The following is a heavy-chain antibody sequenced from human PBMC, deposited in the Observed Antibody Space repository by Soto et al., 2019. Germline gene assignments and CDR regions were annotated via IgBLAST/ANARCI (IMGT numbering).Heavy chain of an antibody. CDR1: GGSMTRYY. J-gene: IGHJ5*02. V-gene: IGHV4-59*01. CDR2: IHYTGST. D-gene: IGHD1-1*01. Sequence: SETLSLTCTVSGGSMTRYYWTWIRQPPGKGLEWIGNIHYTGSTNYNPSLKSRVTILLGTSTSQFSLKVSSVTAADTAVYYCARDLTISSTDGPLDPWGHGTLVTVSS. CDR3: ARDLTISSTDGPLDP.